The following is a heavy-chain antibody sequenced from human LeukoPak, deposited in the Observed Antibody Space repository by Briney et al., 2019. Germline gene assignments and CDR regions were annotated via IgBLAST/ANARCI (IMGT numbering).Heavy chain of an antibody. CDR1: GYTFTGYY. D-gene: IGHD6-13*01. V-gene: IGHV1-2*02. Sequence: EAPVRVSCKASGYTFTGYYMHWVRQAPGQGLEWMGWINPNSGGTNYAQKFQGRVTMTRDTSISTAYMELSRLRSDDTAVYYCARGVAAAGANNFDYWGQGTLVTVSS. CDR3: ARGVAAAGANNFDY. J-gene: IGHJ4*02. CDR2: INPNSGGT.